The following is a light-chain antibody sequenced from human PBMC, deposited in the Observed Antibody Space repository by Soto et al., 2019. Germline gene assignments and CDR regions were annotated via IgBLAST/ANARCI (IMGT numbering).Light chain of an antibody. J-gene: IGLJ2*01. CDR3: AAWDDSLLGV. CDR2: NNN. V-gene: IGLV1-44*01. Sequence: QSVLTQPPSASGTPGQRVTISCSGSSYNIGSNTVNWYQQLPGTAPKLLIYNNNQRPSGVPDRFSGSKSGTSASLAISGLQSEDEADYYCAAWDDSLLGVFGGGTKLTVL. CDR1: SYNIGSNT.